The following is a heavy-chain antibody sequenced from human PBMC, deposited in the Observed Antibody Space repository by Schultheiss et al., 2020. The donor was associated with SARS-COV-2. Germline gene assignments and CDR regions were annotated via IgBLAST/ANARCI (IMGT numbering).Heavy chain of an antibody. D-gene: IGHD4-17*01. J-gene: IGHJ3*02. CDR3: ARKLYGDYTPGAFDI. CDR2: IYSGGTT. V-gene: IGHV3-53*01. CDR1: GFTVSSNE. Sequence: GGSLRLSCAASGFTVSSNEMSWVRQAPGKGLEWVSVIYSGGTTYFADSVKGRFTISRDNSKNTLYLQMDSLRAEDTAVYYCARKLYGDYTPGAFDIWGQGTMVTVSS.